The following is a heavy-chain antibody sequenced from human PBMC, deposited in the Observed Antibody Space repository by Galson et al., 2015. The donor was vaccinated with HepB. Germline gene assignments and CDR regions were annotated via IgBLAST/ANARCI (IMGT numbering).Heavy chain of an antibody. D-gene: IGHD5-18*01. CDR3: ARERWGRGYSYGHFDY. CDR1: GGSFSGYY. Sequence: ETLSLTCAVYGGSFSGYYWSWIRQPPGKGLEWIGEINHSGSTNYNPSLKSRVTISVDTSKNQFSLKLSSVTAADTAVYYCARERWGRGYSYGHFDYWGQGTLVTVSS. V-gene: IGHV4-34*01. CDR2: INHSGST. J-gene: IGHJ4*02.